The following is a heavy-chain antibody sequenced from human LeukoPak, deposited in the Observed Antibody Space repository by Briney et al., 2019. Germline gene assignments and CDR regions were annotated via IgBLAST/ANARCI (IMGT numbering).Heavy chain of an antibody. CDR1: GFTFSSYW. J-gene: IGHJ4*02. D-gene: IGHD6-19*01. CDR3: ASWQWLAQTFDY. CDR2: IKQDGSEK. V-gene: IGHV3-7*01. Sequence: PGGSLRLSCAASGFTFSSYWMSWVRQAPGKGLEWVANIKQDGSEKYYVDSVKGRFTIFRDNAKNSLYLQMNSLRAEDTAVYYCASWQWLAQTFDYWGQGTLVTVSS.